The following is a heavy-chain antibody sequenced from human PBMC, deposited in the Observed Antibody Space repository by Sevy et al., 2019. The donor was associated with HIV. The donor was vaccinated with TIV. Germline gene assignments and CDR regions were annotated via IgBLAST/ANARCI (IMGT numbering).Heavy chain of an antibody. V-gene: IGHV3-72*01. J-gene: IGHJ4*02. D-gene: IGHD6-13*01. CDR1: GFTFSDHY. CDR3: ATHAGIAAAGRVFDY. CDR2: TRNKADGYTT. Sequence: GVSLRLSCVASGFTFSDHYMEWVRQAPGKGLEWVGRTRNKADGYTTEYAASVKGRFTISRNESKNSLYVQMNSLKAEDTAVYYWATHAGIAAAGRVFDYWGQGTLVTVSS.